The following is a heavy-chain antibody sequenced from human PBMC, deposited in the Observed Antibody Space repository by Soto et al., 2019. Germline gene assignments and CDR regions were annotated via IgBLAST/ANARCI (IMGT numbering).Heavy chain of an antibody. D-gene: IGHD3-3*01. Sequence: PAGSMRLACVASGITVGSRAMSWDRPAPEEGLGWVSTITDNGGDSKYADSVRGRFTISRDNSKKILYLQMSNLRAEDSSVYYSGRGSQDSYPGIRILDFWGRGTLVTVSS. CDR3: GRGSQDSYPGIRILDF. V-gene: IGHV3-23*01. J-gene: IGHJ4*01. CDR2: ITDNGGDS. CDR1: GITVGSRA.